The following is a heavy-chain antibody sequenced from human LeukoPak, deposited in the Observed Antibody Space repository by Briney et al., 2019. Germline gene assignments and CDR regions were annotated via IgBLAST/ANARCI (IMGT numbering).Heavy chain of an antibody. D-gene: IGHD1/OR15-1a*01. Sequence: GESLKISCKGSGYSFTSYWSGWVRQMPGKGLGWVGIIYPGDSDTRYSPSFQGQVTISADKSISTAYLQWSSMKASDPAMYYCARGEQVPYFAYWGQGTLVTVSS. J-gene: IGHJ4*02. CDR2: IYPGDSDT. CDR1: GYSFTSYW. V-gene: IGHV5-51*01. CDR3: ARGEQVPYFAY.